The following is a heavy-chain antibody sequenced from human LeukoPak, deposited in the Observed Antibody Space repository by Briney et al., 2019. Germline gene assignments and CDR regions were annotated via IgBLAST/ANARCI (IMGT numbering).Heavy chain of an antibody. CDR2: IYYSGST. D-gene: IGHD3-10*01. CDR1: GGSFSGYY. Sequence: SETLSLTCAVYGGSFSGYYWSWIRQPPGKGLEWIGSIYYSGSTYYNPSLKSRVTISVDTSKNQSSLKLSSVTVADTAVYYCARNRYYYGSGNYGVPNWFDPWGQGTLVTVSS. CDR3: ARNRYYYGSGNYGVPNWFDP. V-gene: IGHV4-34*01. J-gene: IGHJ5*02.